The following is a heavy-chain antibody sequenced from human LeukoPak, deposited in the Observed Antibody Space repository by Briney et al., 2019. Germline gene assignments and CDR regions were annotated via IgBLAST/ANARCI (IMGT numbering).Heavy chain of an antibody. CDR3: ARGGGGYDLWFDY. CDR2: ISSSSSTI. D-gene: IGHD5-12*01. J-gene: IGHJ4*02. V-gene: IGHV3-48*04. CDR1: GFTFSSYS. Sequence: GGSLRLSCAASGFTFSSYSMNWVRQAPGKGLEWVSYISSSSSTIYYADSVKGRFTISRDNAKNSLYLQMNSLRAEDTAVYYCARGGGGYDLWFDYWGQGTLVTVSS.